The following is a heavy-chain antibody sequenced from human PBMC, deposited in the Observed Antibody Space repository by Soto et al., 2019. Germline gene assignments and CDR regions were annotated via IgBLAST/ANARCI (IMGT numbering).Heavy chain of an antibody. V-gene: IGHV4-39*01. D-gene: IGHD1-26*01. CDR3: ARQGGATFFDY. CDR1: GGSISSSTYY. J-gene: IGHJ4*02. Sequence: QLQLQESGPGLVKPSETLSLTCTVSGGSISSSTYYWGWIRQPPGKGLEWLGTIFYRVSTYYNPSLKSLVTISVDTSKNQFSLKLSSVTAADTAVYYCARQGGATFFDYWGQGTLVTVSS. CDR2: IFYRVST.